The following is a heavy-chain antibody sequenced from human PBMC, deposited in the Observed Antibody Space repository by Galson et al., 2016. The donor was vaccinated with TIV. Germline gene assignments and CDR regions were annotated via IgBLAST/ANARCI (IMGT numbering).Heavy chain of an antibody. Sequence: LRLSCADSRSTFSSSWMNWVRQAPGKGLEWVANINGDGTEIKYVDSVKGRFTISRDSAKNSLYLQMSNLRVEDTAIYYCAQWLGTSNSWGQGTLVTVSS. CDR3: AQWLGTSNS. J-gene: IGHJ4*02. V-gene: IGHV3-7*01. CDR2: INGDGTEI. CDR1: RSTFSSSW. D-gene: IGHD6-19*01.